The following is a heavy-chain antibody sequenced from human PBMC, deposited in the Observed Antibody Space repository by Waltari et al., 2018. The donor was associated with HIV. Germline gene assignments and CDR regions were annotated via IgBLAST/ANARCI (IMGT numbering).Heavy chain of an antibody. V-gene: IGHV2-5*02. D-gene: IGHD3-3*01. Sequence: QITLKESGPTLVKPTQALTLPCTFSGFSLTNSGVGVGWIRQPPGKALEWLALIYWDDDKRYSPSLKSRLTITKDTSKNQVVLTMTNIDPVDTATYYCAHPSPSGRFYFDYWGQGTLVTVSS. J-gene: IGHJ4*02. CDR3: AHPSPSGRFYFDY. CDR2: IYWDDDK. CDR1: GFSLTNSGVG.